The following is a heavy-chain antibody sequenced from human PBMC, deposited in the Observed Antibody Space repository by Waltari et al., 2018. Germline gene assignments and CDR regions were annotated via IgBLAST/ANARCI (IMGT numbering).Heavy chain of an antibody. CDR3: ARHSYGSGSFNWFDP. CDR2: IYHSGSP. Sequence: QVQLQESGPGLVKPSETLSLTCAVSGYSISSGYYWGWIRQPPGKGLEWIGSIYHSGSPYYNPSLNSRVTISVDTSKNQFSLKLSSVTAADTAVYYCARHSYGSGSFNWFDPWGQGTLVTVSS. J-gene: IGHJ5*02. D-gene: IGHD3-10*01. CDR1: GYSISSGYY. V-gene: IGHV4-38-2*01.